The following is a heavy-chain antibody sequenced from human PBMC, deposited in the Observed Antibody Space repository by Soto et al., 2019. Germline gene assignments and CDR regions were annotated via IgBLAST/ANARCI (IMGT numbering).Heavy chain of an antibody. D-gene: IGHD3-10*01. CDR2: INHSGST. CDR3: ARGRLLWFGELYRNWFDA. V-gene: IGHV4-34*01. CDR1: GGSFSGYY. J-gene: IGHJ5*02. Sequence: QVQLQQWGAGLLKPSETLSLTCAVYGGSFSGYYWSWIRQPPGKGLEWIGEINHSGSTNYNPSLKSRVTISVDTSKNQFSLKLSSVTAADTAVYYCARGRLLWFGELYRNWFDAWGQGTLVTVSS.